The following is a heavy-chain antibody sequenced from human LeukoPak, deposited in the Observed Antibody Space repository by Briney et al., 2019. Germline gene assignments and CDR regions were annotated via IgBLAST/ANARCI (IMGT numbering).Heavy chain of an antibody. CDR3: ARGRGIQLWKTNFDY. CDR2: ISAYNGNT. V-gene: IGHV1-18*01. CDR1: GYTFTSYG. D-gene: IGHD5-18*01. Sequence: ASVKVSCKASGYTFTSYGISWVRQAPGQGLEWMGWISAYNGNTNYAQKLQGRATMTTDTSTSTAYMELRSLRSDDTAVYYCARGRGIQLWKTNFDYWGQGTLVTVSS. J-gene: IGHJ4*02.